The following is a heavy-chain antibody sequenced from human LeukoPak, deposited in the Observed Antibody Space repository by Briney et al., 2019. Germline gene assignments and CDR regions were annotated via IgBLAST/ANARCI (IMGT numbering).Heavy chain of an antibody. CDR3: AKEVEVTYYYDSSGYPFDY. D-gene: IGHD3-22*01. J-gene: IGHJ4*02. V-gene: IGHV3-53*01. Sequence: GGSLRLSCAASGFTVSSNYMSWVRRAPGKGLEWVSVIYSGGSTYYADSVKGRFTISRDNSKNTLYLQMNSLRAEDTAVYYCAKEVEVTYYYDSSGYPFDYWGQGTLVTVSS. CDR2: IYSGGST. CDR1: GFTVSSNY.